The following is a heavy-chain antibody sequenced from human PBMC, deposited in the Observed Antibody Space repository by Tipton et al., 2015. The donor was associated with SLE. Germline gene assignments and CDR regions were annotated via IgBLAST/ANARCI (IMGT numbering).Heavy chain of an antibody. CDR2: IYYSGST. Sequence: TLSLTCTVSGGSISSGGYYWSWIRQHPGKGLEWIGYIYYSGSTYYNPSLKSRVTISIDTSKNQFSLKLSSVTAEDTAVYYCARDTSIAAAGRFDYWGQGTLVTVSS. J-gene: IGHJ4*02. CDR3: ARDTSIAAAGRFDY. D-gene: IGHD6-13*01. CDR1: GGSISSGGYY. V-gene: IGHV4-31*03.